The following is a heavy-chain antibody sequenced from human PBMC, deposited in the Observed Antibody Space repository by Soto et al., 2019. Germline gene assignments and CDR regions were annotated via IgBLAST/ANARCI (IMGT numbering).Heavy chain of an antibody. CDR3: ARVITGTTLRYYYYGMDG. V-gene: IGHV4-59*01. Sequence: SETLSLTCTVSGGSISSYYWSWIRQPPGKGLEWIGYIYYSGSTNYNPSLKSRVTISVDTSKNQFSLKLSSVTAADTAVYYCARVITGTTLRYYYYGMDGWGQGTTVTVSS. CDR2: IYYSGST. J-gene: IGHJ6*02. D-gene: IGHD1-7*01. CDR1: GGSISSYY.